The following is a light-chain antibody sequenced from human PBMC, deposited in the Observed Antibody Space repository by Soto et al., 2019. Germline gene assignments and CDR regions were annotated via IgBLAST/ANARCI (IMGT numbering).Light chain of an antibody. J-gene: IGKJ5*01. Sequence: DIQMTQSPSSRSASVGDIVTITCRASQGVSAYLLWYQQRQGRAPELLIYAASNLKSGVPSRFSGSGSATNFPLTITNLQPEDFGTYYCQQSYRTPHTFGQGTRMEIK. V-gene: IGKV1-39*01. CDR3: QQSYRTPHT. CDR1: QGVSAY. CDR2: AAS.